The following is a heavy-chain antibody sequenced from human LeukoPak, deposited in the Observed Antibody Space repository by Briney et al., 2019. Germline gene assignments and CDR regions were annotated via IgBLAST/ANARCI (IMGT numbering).Heavy chain of an antibody. Sequence: ASVKVSCKASGGTFSSYAISWVRQAPGQGLEWMGGIIPIFGTANYAQKFQGRVMITADESTSTAYMELSSLRSEDTAVYYCASFKPGSAFDIWGQGTMVTVSS. CDR1: GGTFSSYA. CDR3: ASFKPGSAFDI. V-gene: IGHV1-69*13. D-gene: IGHD2-15*01. CDR2: IIPIFGTA. J-gene: IGHJ3*02.